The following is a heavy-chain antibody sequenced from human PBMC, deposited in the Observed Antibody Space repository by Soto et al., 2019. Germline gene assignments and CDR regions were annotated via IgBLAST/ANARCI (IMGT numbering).Heavy chain of an antibody. CDR1: GDSVSSNSAA. V-gene: IGHV6-1*01. J-gene: IGHJ4*02. D-gene: IGHD3-10*01. CDR3: ARNRVWFGEFHTYFDY. CDR2: TYYRSKWYN. Sequence: SQTLSLTCAISGDSVSSNSAAWNWIRQSPSRGLEWLGRTYYRSKWYNDYAVSVKSRVTINPDTSKNQFSLQLNSVTPEDTAVYYCARNRVWFGEFHTYFDYWGQGTLVTVSS.